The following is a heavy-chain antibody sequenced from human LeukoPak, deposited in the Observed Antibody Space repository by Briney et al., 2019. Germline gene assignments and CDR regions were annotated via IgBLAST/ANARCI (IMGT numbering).Heavy chain of an antibody. V-gene: IGHV4-59*01. CDR1: GGSISSDY. J-gene: IGHJ5*02. Sequence: KASETLSLTCTVSGGSISSDYWSWIRQPPGKGLEWIGYIYYSGSTNYNPSLKSRVTISVDTSKNQFSLKLSSVTAADTAVYYCAGQTTIPHWFDPWGQGTLVTVSS. D-gene: IGHD4-17*01. CDR3: AGQTTIPHWFDP. CDR2: IYYSGST.